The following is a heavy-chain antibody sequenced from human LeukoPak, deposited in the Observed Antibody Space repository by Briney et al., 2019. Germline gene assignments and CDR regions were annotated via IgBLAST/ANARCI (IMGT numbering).Heavy chain of an antibody. J-gene: IGHJ4*02. CDR2: INHSGST. Sequence: PSETLSLTCAVYGGSISGYYWSWIRQPPGKGLEWIGEINHSGSTNYNPSLKSRVTISVDTSKNQFSLKLSSVTAADTAVYYCARVGRSDRNFDYWGQGTLVTVSS. CDR3: ARVGRSDRNFDY. V-gene: IGHV4-34*01. CDR1: GGSISGYY. D-gene: IGHD3-10*01.